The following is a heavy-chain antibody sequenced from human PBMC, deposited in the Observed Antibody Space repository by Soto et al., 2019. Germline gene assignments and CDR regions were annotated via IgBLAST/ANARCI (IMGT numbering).Heavy chain of an antibody. CDR3: ARDGDYSHEGGYDYGMDV. D-gene: IGHD4-4*01. V-gene: IGHV3-33*01. CDR1: GFTFSSYG. CDR2: IWYDGSNK. J-gene: IGHJ6*02. Sequence: QVQLVESGGGVVQPGRSLRLSCAASGFTFSSYGMHWVRQAPGKGLEWVAVIWYDGSNKYYADSVKGRFTISRDNSKNTLYLHMNSLRAEDTAVYYWARDGDYSHEGGYDYGMDVWCQGTTVTVAS.